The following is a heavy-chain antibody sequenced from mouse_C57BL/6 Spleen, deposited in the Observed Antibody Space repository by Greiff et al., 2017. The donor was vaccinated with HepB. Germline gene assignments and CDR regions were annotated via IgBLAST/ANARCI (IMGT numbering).Heavy chain of an antibody. Sequence: QVQLQQSGAELARPGASVKLSCKASGYTFTSYGISWVKQRTGQGLEWIGEIYPRSGNTYYNEKFKGKATLTADKSSSTAYMELRSLTSEDSAVYFCARSYYYGSRYYFDYWGQGTTRTVSS. CDR1: GYTFTSYG. CDR2: IYPRSGNT. D-gene: IGHD1-1*01. CDR3: ARSYYYGSRYYFDY. J-gene: IGHJ2*01. V-gene: IGHV1-81*01.